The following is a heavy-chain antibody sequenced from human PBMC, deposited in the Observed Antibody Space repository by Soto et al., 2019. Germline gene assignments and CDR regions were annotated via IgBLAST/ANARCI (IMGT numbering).Heavy chain of an antibody. CDR3: AESGSYYYYYGMDV. CDR2: ISYDGSNK. Sequence: QVQLVESGGGVVQPGRSLRLSCAASGFTFSSYGMHWVRQAPGKGLEWVAVISYDGSNKYYADSVKGRFTISRDNSKNTLYLQMNSLRAEDTDVYYCAESGSYYYYYGMDVWGQGTTVTVSS. CDR1: GFTFSSYG. J-gene: IGHJ6*02. D-gene: IGHD1-26*01. V-gene: IGHV3-30*18.